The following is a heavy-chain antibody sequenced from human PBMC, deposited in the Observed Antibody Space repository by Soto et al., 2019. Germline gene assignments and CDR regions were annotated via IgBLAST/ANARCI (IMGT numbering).Heavy chain of an antibody. D-gene: IGHD3-10*01. V-gene: IGHV2-5*02. CDR1: GFSLTTRGGG. Sequence: QITLKESGPTLVKPTQTLTLTCTFSGFSLTTRGGGVGWIRQPPGKALEWLALIYWDDDEGYSPSLKSRLTITKYSSKNQVVLTMTNMDPVDTATYYCSHRQRGFSYYFDFWGQGTMVTGS. J-gene: IGHJ4*02. CDR3: SHRQRGFSYYFDF. CDR2: IYWDDDE.